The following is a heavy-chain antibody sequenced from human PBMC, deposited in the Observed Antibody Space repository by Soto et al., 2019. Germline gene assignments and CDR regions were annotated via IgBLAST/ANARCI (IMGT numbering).Heavy chain of an antibody. CDR3: ASTKDETLYFDY. V-gene: IGHV4-39*01. CDR1: GDSISITSYY. J-gene: IGHJ4*02. Sequence: QLQLQESGPGLVKPSETLSLTCTVSGDSISITSYYWGWVRQPPGKGLEWIGSIHYSGSTHYNPSLQSPFTISGAASKKQFSLKLRSVTAADTAVYYCASTKDETLYFDYWGQGTLVTVSS. D-gene: IGHD2-15*01. CDR2: IHYSGST.